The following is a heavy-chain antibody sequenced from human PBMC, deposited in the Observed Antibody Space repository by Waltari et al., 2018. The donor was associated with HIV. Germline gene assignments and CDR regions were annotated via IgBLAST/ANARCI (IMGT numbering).Heavy chain of an antibody. CDR1: GFTFSSYG. V-gene: IGHV3-33*01. CDR2: IWYDGSNK. D-gene: IGHD3-22*01. J-gene: IGHJ4*02. Sequence: QVQLVESGGGVVQPGRSLRLSCAASGFTFSSYGMHWVRQAPGKGLEWVAVIWYDGSNKYYADSVKGRFTISRDNSKNTLYLQMNSLRAEDTAVYYCARGKGGYYDPWDWVDWGQGTLVTVSS. CDR3: ARGKGGYYDPWDWVD.